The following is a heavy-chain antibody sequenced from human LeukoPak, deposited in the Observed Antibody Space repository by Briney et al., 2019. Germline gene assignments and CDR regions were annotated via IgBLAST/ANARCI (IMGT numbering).Heavy chain of an antibody. CDR3: ASTETLGTFDY. CDR1: GFTFSSYW. CDR2: ISYDGSNK. J-gene: IGHJ4*02. Sequence: GGSLRLSCAASGFTFSSYWMHWVRQAPGKGLEWVAVISYDGSNKYYADSVKGRFTISRDNSKNTLYLQMNSLRVEDTALYYCASTETLGTFDYWGQGTLVTVSS. D-gene: IGHD7-27*01. V-gene: IGHV3-30*03.